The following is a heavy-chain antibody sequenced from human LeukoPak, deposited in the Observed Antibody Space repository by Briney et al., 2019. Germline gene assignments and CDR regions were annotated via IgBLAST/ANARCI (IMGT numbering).Heavy chain of an antibody. J-gene: IGHJ6*03. Sequence: GASVKVSCKASGYTFTTYAMNWVRQAPGQGLEWMGWINTNTGNPTYAQGFTGRFVFSLDTSVSTAYLQISSLKAEDTAVYYCARDLSGTRNYYYYMDVWGKGTTVTVSS. CDR2: INTNTGNP. D-gene: IGHD1-1*01. CDR3: ARDLSGTRNYYYYMDV. CDR1: GYTFTTYA. V-gene: IGHV7-4-1*02.